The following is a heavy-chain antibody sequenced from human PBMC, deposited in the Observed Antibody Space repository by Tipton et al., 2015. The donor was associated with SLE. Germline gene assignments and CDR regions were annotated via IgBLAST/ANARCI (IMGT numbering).Heavy chain of an antibody. V-gene: IGHV3-49*03. CDR2: VRSKSYGETR. CDR3: SRDLRSSSRMAFDF. D-gene: IGHD3-10*01. Sequence: SLRLSCTGSGFTFGNYGLSWFRQAPGKGLEWVGFVRSKSYGETREYAASVKGRFSISRDDSESIAYLEMNSLRNEDTAVYYCSRDLRSSSRMAFDFWGQGTKVTVSS. CDR1: GFTFGNYG. J-gene: IGHJ3*01.